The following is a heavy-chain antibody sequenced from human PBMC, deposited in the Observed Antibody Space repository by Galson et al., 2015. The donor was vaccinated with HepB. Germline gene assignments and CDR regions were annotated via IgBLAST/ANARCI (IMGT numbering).Heavy chain of an antibody. V-gene: IGHV6-1*01. CDR1: GDSVSSNSAA. Sequence: CAISGDSVSSNSAAWNWIRQSPSRGLEWLGRTYYRSKWYNDYAVSVKSRITINPDTSKNQFSLQLNSETPEDTAVYYCARGVGVPVGYYYYYGMDVWDQGTTVTVSS. CDR3: ARGVGVPVGYYYYYGMDV. D-gene: IGHD2-2*01. CDR2: TYYRSKWYN. J-gene: IGHJ6*02.